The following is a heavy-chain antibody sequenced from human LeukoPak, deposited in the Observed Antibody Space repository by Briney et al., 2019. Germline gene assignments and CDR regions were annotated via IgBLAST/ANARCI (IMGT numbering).Heavy chain of an antibody. CDR2: IKQDGSEK. CDR3: ARIEDSSYYGRSAKDY. D-gene: IGHD2-2*01. V-gene: IGHV3-7*01. Sequence: GGSLRLSCEAPGFTFYTVWMSWVRQAPGKGLEWVANIKQDGSEKYYLESVRGRFSISRDNAKDSLHLQMNRLRAEDTAVYYCARIEDSSYYGRSAKDYWGQGTRVIVSS. CDR1: GFTFYTVW. J-gene: IGHJ4*02.